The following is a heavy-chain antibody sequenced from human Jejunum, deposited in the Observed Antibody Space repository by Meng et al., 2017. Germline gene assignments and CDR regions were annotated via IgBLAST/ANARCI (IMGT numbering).Heavy chain of an antibody. CDR2: IYPGDSES. V-gene: IGHV5-51*01. CDR3: ARQTSRGNDFDF. D-gene: IGHD4-23*01. CDR1: GYAFTTYW. Sequence: GESLKISCEASGYAFTTYWIGWVRQMPGKGLEWMGIIYPGDSESRYSSSFEGQFTFSADKSITTAYLQWRSLKASDSAMYYCARQTSRGNDFDFWGQGTLVTVSS. J-gene: IGHJ4*02.